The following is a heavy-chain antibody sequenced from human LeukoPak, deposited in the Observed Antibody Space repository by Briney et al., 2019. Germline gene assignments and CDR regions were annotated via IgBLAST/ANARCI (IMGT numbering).Heavy chain of an antibody. CDR1: GFTFSSYA. D-gene: IGHD3-10*01. CDR3: AKGTEVRGVTLYYYYYGMDV. Sequence: PGGSLRLSCAASGFTFSSYAMSWVRQAPGKGLEWVSAISGSGGSTYYADSVKGRFTISRDNSKNTLYLQMNSLRAEDTVVYYCAKGTEVRGVTLYYYYYGMDVWGQGTTVTVSS. V-gene: IGHV3-23*01. CDR2: ISGSGGST. J-gene: IGHJ6*02.